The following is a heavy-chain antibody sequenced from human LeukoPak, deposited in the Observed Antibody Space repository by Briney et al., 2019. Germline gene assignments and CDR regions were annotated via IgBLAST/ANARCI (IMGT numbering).Heavy chain of an antibody. V-gene: IGHV3-11*06. CDR3: ARGQYCTNGVCYDAFDI. D-gene: IGHD2-8*01. CDR2: ISSASSYT. CDR1: GFTFSKAW. Sequence: GGSLRLSCAASGFTFSKAWMAWVRQAPGKGLEWVSYISSASSYTSYADSVKGRFTISRDNAKNSLYLQMNSLRAEDTAVYYCARGQYCTNGVCYDAFDIWGQGTTVTVSS. J-gene: IGHJ3*02.